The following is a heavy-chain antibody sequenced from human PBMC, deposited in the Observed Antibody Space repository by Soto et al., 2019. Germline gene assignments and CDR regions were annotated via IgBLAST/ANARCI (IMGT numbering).Heavy chain of an antibody. V-gene: IGHV4-31*03. J-gene: IGHJ5*02. D-gene: IGHD5-18*01. Sequence: QVQLQESGPGLVKPSQTLSLTCTVSGGSISSGGYYWSWIRQHPGKGLEWIGYIYYSGSTYYNPSLKSRVTIAVDTSKNQFSLKLSSVTAADTAVYYCARGGYSYGYWPFDPWGQGTLVTVSS. CDR3: ARGGYSYGYWPFDP. CDR1: GGSISSGGYY. CDR2: IYYSGST.